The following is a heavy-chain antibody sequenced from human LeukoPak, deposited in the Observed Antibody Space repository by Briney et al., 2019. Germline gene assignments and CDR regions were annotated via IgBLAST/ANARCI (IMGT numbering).Heavy chain of an antibody. Sequence: GGPLRLSCAASGFTFSAYSMNWVRQAPGKGLEWVSSISSSSSDIYYTDSVKGRFTISRDNAKNSLYLQMNSLRAEDTAVYYCARDHHVVGPDFDYWGQGTLVTVSS. D-gene: IGHD3-22*01. V-gene: IGHV3-21*01. CDR1: GFTFSAYS. J-gene: IGHJ4*02. CDR3: ARDHHVVGPDFDY. CDR2: ISSSSSDI.